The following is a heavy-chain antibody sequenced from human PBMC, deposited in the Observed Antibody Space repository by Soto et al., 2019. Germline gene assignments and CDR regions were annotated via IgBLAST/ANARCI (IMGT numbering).Heavy chain of an antibody. D-gene: IGHD3-10*01. CDR1: GGSFSGYY. V-gene: IGHV4-34*01. J-gene: IGHJ6*02. CDR2: INHSGST. CDR3: ARFTMRYYYYYGMDV. Sequence: PSETLSLTCAVYGGSFSGYYWSWIRQPPGKGLEWIGEINHSGSTNYNPSLKSRVTISVDTSKNQFSLKLSSVTAADTAVYYCARFTMRYYYYYGMDVWGQGTTVTVSS.